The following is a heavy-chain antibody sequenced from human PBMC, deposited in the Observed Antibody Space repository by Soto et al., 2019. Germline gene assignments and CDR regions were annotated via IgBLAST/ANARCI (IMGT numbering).Heavy chain of an antibody. Sequence: PSETLSLTCAVYGGSFSGYYWSWIRQPPGKGLEWIGEINHSGSTNYNPSLKSRVTISVDTSKNQFSLKLSSVTAADTAVYYCARVGTGRGEYCSGGSCYYYYYGMDVWGQGTTVTVSS. CDR3: ARVGTGRGEYCSGGSCYYYYYGMDV. D-gene: IGHD2-15*01. V-gene: IGHV4-34*01. J-gene: IGHJ6*02. CDR2: INHSGST. CDR1: GGSFSGYY.